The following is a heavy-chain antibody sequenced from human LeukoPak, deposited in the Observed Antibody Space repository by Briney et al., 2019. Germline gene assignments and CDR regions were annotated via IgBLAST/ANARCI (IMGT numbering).Heavy chain of an antibody. V-gene: IGHV1-69*06. Sequence: SVKVSCKASGGTFSSYAIRWVRQAPGQGLEWMGGIFTIFGTANYAQKFQGRVTITADKSTSTAYMEVSSLRSEDTAVYYCARVQLGYCSSTSCYGYDYWGQGTLVTVSS. CDR1: GGTFSSYA. J-gene: IGHJ4*02. CDR3: ARVQLGYCSSTSCYGYDY. CDR2: IFTIFGTA. D-gene: IGHD2-2*01.